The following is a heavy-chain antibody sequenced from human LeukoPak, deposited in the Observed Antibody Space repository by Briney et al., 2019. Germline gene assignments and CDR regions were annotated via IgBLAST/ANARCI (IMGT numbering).Heavy chain of an antibody. V-gene: IGHV3-48*01. CDR1: GFTFSSYS. CDR3: ARDVSSSRVGSPFDY. J-gene: IGHJ4*02. CDR2: ISSSSSTI. D-gene: IGHD6-13*01. Sequence: VGSLRLPCAASGFTFSSYSMNWVRQAPGKGLEWVSYISSSSSTIYYADSVKCRFTISRDNAKNSLYLQMNSLRAEDTAVYYCARDVSSSRVGSPFDYWGQGTLVTVSS.